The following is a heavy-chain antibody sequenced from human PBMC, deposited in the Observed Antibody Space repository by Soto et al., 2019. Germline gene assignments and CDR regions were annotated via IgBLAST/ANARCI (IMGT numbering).Heavy chain of an antibody. Sequence: SETLSLTCTVSGGSISSYYWSWIRQPPGKGLEWIGYIYYSGSTNYNPSLKSRVTISVDTSKNQFSLKLSSVTAADTAVYYCASGYCSSTSCRRFDYWGQGTLVTVSS. D-gene: IGHD2-2*01. CDR1: GGSISSYY. J-gene: IGHJ4*02. V-gene: IGHV4-59*08. CDR2: IYYSGST. CDR3: ASGYCSSTSCRRFDY.